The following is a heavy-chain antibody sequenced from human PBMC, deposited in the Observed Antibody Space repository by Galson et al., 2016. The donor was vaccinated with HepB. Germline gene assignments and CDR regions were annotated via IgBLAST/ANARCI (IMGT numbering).Heavy chain of an antibody. CDR1: GFTFSNYG. J-gene: IGHJ4*02. V-gene: IGHV3-30*18. D-gene: IGHD3-9*01. Sequence: SLRLSCAASGFTFSNYGMHWVRQAPGKGLEWVAVISYDGRNKYYADSVKGRFTISRDSSKNTLYLQMNSLRAEDTAVYYCAKNDILAGYSAFDYWVQGTLVTVSS. CDR2: ISYDGRNK. CDR3: AKNDILAGYSAFDY.